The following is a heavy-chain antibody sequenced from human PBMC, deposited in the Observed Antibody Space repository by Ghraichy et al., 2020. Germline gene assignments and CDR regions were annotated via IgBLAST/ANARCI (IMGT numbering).Heavy chain of an antibody. Sequence: GGSLRLSCAASGFAFSEYPMNWVRQAPGKGLEWVSSISRNGKYIHYADSGKGLFNIYRDNAKESLFLQMNSLRAEDTGVYYCARAGGWGPEVVQAAQRHFDVWGRGTLVTVSS. CDR2: ISRNGKYI. V-gene: IGHV3-21*01. CDR3: ARAGGWGPEVVQAAQRHFDV. J-gene: IGHJ2*01. CDR1: GFAFSEYP. D-gene: IGHD6-19*01.